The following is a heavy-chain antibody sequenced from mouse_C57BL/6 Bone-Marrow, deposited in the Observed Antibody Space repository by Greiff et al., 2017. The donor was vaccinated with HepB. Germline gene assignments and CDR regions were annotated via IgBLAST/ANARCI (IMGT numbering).Heavy chain of an antibody. V-gene: IGHV1-39*01. Sequence: LQESGPELVKPSASVKISCKASGYSFTDYNMNWVKQSNGKSLEWIGVINPNYGTTSYNQKFKGKATLTVDQSSSTAYMQLNSLTSEDSAVYDCARGGYYGSSRGDYWGQGTTLTVSS. CDR2: INPNYGTT. D-gene: IGHD1-1*01. J-gene: IGHJ2*01. CDR1: GYSFTDYN. CDR3: ARGGYYGSSRGDY.